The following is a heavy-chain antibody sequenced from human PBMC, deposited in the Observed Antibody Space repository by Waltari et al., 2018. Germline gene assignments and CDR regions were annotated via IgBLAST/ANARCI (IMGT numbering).Heavy chain of an antibody. CDR3: ARGSDYLDWNVRV. V-gene: IGHV3-21*01. CDR2: ISSSSSYI. D-gene: IGHD3-9*01. J-gene: IGHJ4*02. CDR1: GFTFSSYS. Sequence: EVQLVESGGGLVKPGGSLRLSCAASGFTFSSYSMNWVRQAPGKGLEWVSSISSSSSYIYYADSVKGRFTISRDNAKNSLNLQMSSLRVEDTAMYYCARGSDYLDWNVRVWGQGTLVTVSS.